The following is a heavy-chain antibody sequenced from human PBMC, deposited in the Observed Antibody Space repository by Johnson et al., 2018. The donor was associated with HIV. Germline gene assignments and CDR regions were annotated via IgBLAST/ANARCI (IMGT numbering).Heavy chain of an antibody. CDR1: GFSFSSYG. D-gene: IGHD1-26*01. CDR2: ISGSGGST. V-gene: IGHV3-23*04. CDR3: TKGKIGGGSYSAPDAFDM. J-gene: IGHJ3*02. Sequence: VQLVESGGRLVQPGGSLRLSSAASGFSFSSYGMNWVRQAPGKGLAWVSGISGSGGSTYYADSVKGRFTISRDNSKDTLYLRMNSLRAEDTAVYYCTKGKIGGGSYSAPDAFDMWGQGTMVTVAS.